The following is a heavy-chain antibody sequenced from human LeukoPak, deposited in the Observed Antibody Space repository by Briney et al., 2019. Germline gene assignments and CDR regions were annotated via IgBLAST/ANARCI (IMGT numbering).Heavy chain of an antibody. CDR2: TSHDGSNK. CDR1: GFTFSSYA. V-gene: IGHV3-30*18. J-gene: IGHJ4*02. CDR3: AKDTTELVLTFDY. Sequence: PGGSLRLSCAASGFTFSSYAMHWVRQAPGKGLEWVAVTSHDGSNKYYADSVKGRFTISRDNSKTTLYLQMNSLRAEDTAVYYCAKDTTELVLTFDYWGQGTLVTVSS. D-gene: IGHD6-6*01.